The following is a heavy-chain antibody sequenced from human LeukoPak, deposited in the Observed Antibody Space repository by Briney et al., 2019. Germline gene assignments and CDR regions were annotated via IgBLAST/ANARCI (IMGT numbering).Heavy chain of an antibody. V-gene: IGHV3-21*01. Sequence: GGPLRLSCAASGFTFSSYNMNWVRQAPGKGLEWVSSISSSSSYIYYADSLKGRFTISRDNAKNSLYLQMNSLRAEDTAVYYCAGGGKAWLPTPLVYWGQGTLVTVSS. J-gene: IGHJ4*02. CDR2: ISSSSSYI. CDR3: AGGGKAWLPTPLVY. D-gene: IGHD3-16*01. CDR1: GFTFSSYN.